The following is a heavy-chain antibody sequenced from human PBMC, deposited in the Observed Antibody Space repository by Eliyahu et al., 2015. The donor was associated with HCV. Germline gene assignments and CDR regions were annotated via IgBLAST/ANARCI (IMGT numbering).Heavy chain of an antibody. V-gene: IGHV3-20*04. J-gene: IGHJ6*02. CDR3: ARDRVGGWPTYFYYGMDV. D-gene: IGHD3-10*01. CDR1: GFPXVWLX. Sequence: EVQLVESGGGVVRRGESLGLSCAASGFPXVWLXXNWVRQAPGKGLGWVSGISWNGGSTGYIESVKGRFTISRDSAENSLYLQMDSLRVEDTAVYYCARDRVGGWPTYFYYGMDVWGQGTTVIVSS. CDR2: ISWNGGST.